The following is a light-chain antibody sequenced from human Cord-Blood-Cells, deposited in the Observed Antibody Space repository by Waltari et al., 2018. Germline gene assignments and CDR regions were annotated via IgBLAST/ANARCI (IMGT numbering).Light chain of an antibody. Sequence: DIVMTQSPDSLAVSLGERANINCKSSQSVLYSSNNKNYLAWHKQKPGQPPKLLIYWASTRESGVPDRFSGSGSGTEFTRTISSLQAEDVAVYYCQQYYSTPVTFGPGTKVDIK. CDR2: WAS. CDR3: QQYYSTPVT. CDR1: QSVLYSSNNKNY. J-gene: IGKJ3*01. V-gene: IGKV4-1*01.